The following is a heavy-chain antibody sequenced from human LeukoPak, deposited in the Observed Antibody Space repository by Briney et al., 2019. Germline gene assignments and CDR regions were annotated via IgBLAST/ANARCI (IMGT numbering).Heavy chain of an antibody. Sequence: PSETLSLTCTVSGGSISGYYWSWIRQPPGRGLEYIGHIYYSGNTDYNPSLKSRVTISVDTSKNQFSLKLNSVTAADTAVYFCARWYCSTATGTIACYYLDYWGQGTLVTVSS. CDR3: ARWYCSTATGTIACYYLDY. CDR1: GGSISGYY. V-gene: IGHV4-59*01. J-gene: IGHJ4*02. D-gene: IGHD2-2*01. CDR2: IYYSGNT.